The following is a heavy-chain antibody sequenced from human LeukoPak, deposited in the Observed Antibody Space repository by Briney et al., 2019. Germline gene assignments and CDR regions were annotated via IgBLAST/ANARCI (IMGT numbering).Heavy chain of an antibody. Sequence: GGSLRLSCAASGFTFSSYAMHWVRQAPGKGLEWVAVISYDGSNKYYADSVKGRFTISRDNSKNTLYLQMNSLRAEDTAVYYCARAPSCSSTSCYTYYFDYWGQGTLVTVSS. CDR3: ARAPSCSSTSCYTYYFDY. D-gene: IGHD2-2*02. CDR1: GFTFSSYA. J-gene: IGHJ4*02. V-gene: IGHV3-30*01. CDR2: ISYDGSNK.